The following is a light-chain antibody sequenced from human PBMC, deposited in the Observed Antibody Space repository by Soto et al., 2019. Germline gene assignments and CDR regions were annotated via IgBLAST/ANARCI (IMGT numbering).Light chain of an antibody. V-gene: IGLV2-18*02. CDR3: SAYTPTSVV. Sequence: QSALTQPPSVSGSPGQSVTISCTGTSSDVGSHNRVYWYQQPPGTAPKCIIYDVSDRPSGVPDRFSGSKSGNTASLTISGLQAEDERDYYCSAYTPTSVVFGGGTQLTVL. CDR1: SSDVGSHNR. CDR2: DVS. J-gene: IGLJ2*01.